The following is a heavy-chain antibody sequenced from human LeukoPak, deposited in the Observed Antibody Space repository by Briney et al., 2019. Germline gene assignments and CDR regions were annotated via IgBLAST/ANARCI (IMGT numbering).Heavy chain of an antibody. CDR2: IYYSGST. CDR3: ARGGQLEGVDY. V-gene: IGHV4-59*01. CDR1: GASISSYY. D-gene: IGHD6-6*01. J-gene: IGHJ4*02. Sequence: SETLSLTCTVSGASISSYYWSWIRQPPGKGLEWIGYIYYSGSTNYNPSLKSRVTISVDTSKNQFSLKLSSVTAADTAVYYCARGGQLEGVDYWGQGTLVTVSS.